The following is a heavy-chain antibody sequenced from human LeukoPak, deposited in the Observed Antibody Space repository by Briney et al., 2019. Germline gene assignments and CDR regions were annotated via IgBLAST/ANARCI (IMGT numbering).Heavy chain of an antibody. V-gene: IGHV3-48*03. CDR1: GFTVSSNY. CDR3: ARGSGGAKENSYYYMDV. D-gene: IGHD1-26*01. Sequence: GGSLRLSCAASGFTVSSNYMNWVRQAPGKGLEWVSYISSSGSTIYYADSMKGRFTISRDNANNSLYLQVNSLRAEDTAVYYCARGSGGAKENSYYYMDVWGKGTTVTVSS. J-gene: IGHJ6*03. CDR2: ISSSGSTI.